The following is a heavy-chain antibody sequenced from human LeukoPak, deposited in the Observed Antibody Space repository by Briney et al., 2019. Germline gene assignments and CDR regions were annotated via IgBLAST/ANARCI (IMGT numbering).Heavy chain of an antibody. V-gene: IGHV3-33*01. D-gene: IGHD3-22*01. J-gene: IGHJ4*02. CDR3: ARVHDSSGYYKGGSDY. Sequence: GGSLRLSCAASGFTFGSYGMHWVRQAPGKGLEWVAVIWYDGSNKYYADSVKGRFTISRDNSKNTLYLQMNSLRAEDTAVYYCARVHDSSGYYKGGSDYWGQGTLVTVSS. CDR2: IWYDGSNK. CDR1: GFTFGSYG.